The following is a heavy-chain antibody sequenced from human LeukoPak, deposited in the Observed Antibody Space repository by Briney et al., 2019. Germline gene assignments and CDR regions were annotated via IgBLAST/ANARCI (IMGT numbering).Heavy chain of an antibody. CDR1: GYSISSQNY. J-gene: IGHJ3*02. CDR2: IYHSGST. D-gene: IGHD3-10*01. CDR3: ARGLWFGEFSLGI. Sequence: SETLSLTCTVSGYSISSQNYWGWIRQPPGKGLEWIGSIYHSGSTYYNASLKSRITISVDTSKNRFSLNLTSVTAADTALYYCARGLWFGEFSLGIWGQGTMVTVSS. V-gene: IGHV4-38-2*02.